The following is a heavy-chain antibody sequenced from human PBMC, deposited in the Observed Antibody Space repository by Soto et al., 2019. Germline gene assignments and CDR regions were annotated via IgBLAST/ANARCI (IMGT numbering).Heavy chain of an antibody. CDR2: MNPNSGNT. Sequence: GASVKVSCKASGYTFSRYGISWVRQATGQGLEWMGWMNPNSGNTGYAQKFQGRVTMTRNTSISTAYMELSSLRSEDTAVYYCAREIPDYGMDVWGQGTTVTVSS. D-gene: IGHD2-2*02. V-gene: IGHV1-8*01. CDR3: AREIPDYGMDV. J-gene: IGHJ6*02. CDR1: GYTFSRYG.